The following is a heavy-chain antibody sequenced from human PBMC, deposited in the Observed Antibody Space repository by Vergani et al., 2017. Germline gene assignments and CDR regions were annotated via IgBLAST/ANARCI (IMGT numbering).Heavy chain of an antibody. J-gene: IGHJ4*02. CDR2: IKQDGSEK. D-gene: IGHD3-3*01. V-gene: IGHV3-7*03. Sequence: EVQLVEPGGGLVQPGGSLSSSCAAPGSPFSSYWMSWVRQAPGKGLEWVANIKQDGSEKDYVDSVKGRFTISRDNAKTSLYLQMNSLRAEDTAVYYCARVHYDFWSGYXRDYWGQGTLVTVSS. CDR3: ARVHYDFWSGYXRDY. CDR1: GSPFSSYW.